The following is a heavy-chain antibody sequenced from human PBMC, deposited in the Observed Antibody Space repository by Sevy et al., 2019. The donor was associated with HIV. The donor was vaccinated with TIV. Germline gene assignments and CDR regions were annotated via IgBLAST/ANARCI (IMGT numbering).Heavy chain of an antibody. Sequence: SDTLSLTCTVSGGSISSYYWSWIRQPAGKGLEWIGRIYTSGSTNYNPSLKSRVTMSVDTSKNQFSLKLSSVTAADTAVYYCARDGYGDYGLPYYYGYGMDVWGQGTTVTVSS. CDR2: IYTSGST. V-gene: IGHV4-4*07. D-gene: IGHD4-17*01. J-gene: IGHJ6*02. CDR3: ARDGYGDYGLPYYYGYGMDV. CDR1: GGSISSYY.